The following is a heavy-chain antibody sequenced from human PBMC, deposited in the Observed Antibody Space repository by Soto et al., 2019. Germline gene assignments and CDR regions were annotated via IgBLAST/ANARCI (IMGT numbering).Heavy chain of an antibody. CDR1: GFTFTSYA. V-gene: IGHV3-23*01. Sequence: GGSLRLSCVASGFTFTSYAMTWVRQAPGKGLEWVSTISTDTYYYAGSVKGRFTISRDNSKNTLFLQMNSLRAEDTAVYYCARETRGYGSDNFLPYYMDVWGEGTTVTVSS. CDR2: ISTDTY. D-gene: IGHD3-10*01. CDR3: ARETRGYGSDNFLPYYMDV. J-gene: IGHJ6*03.